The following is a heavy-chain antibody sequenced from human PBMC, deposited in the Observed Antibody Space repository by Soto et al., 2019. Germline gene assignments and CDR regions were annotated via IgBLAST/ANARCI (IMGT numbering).Heavy chain of an antibody. CDR1: GGTFSSYA. V-gene: IGHV1-69*06. Sequence: SVKVSCKASGGTFSSYAISWVRQAPGQGLEWMGGIIPIFGTANYAQKFQGRVTITADKSTSTAYMELSSLRSEDTAVYYCAXEYYDSSGYYGPHAFDIWGQGTMVTVSS. CDR3: AXEYYDSSGYYGPHAFDI. CDR2: IIPIFGTA. D-gene: IGHD3-22*01. J-gene: IGHJ3*02.